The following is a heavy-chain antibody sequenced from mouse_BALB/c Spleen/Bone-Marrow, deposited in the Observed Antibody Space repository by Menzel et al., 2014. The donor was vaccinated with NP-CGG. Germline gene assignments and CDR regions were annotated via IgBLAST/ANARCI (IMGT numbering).Heavy chain of an antibody. V-gene: IGHV1-9*01. Sequence: VQRVESGAELMKPGASVKISCKATGYTFSSYWIEWVKQRPGHGLEWIGEILPGSGITNYNEKFKGKATFTADTSSNTAYMQLGSLTSEDSAVYYRARSPYWGQGTLVTVSA. CDR2: ILPGSGIT. J-gene: IGHJ3*01. CDR1: GYTFSSYW. CDR3: ARSPY.